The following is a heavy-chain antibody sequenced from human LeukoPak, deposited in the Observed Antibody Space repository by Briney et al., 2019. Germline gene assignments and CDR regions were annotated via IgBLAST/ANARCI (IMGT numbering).Heavy chain of an antibody. CDR1: GFTFSSYG. CDR2: IRYDGSNK. Sequence: GGSLRLSCAASGFTFSSYGMPWVRQAPGKGLEWVAFIRYDGSNKYYADSVKGRFTISRDNSKNTLYLQMNGLRAEDTAVYYCAKDMVRGVIHYWGQGTLVTVSS. J-gene: IGHJ4*02. D-gene: IGHD3-10*01. CDR3: AKDMVRGVIHY. V-gene: IGHV3-30*02.